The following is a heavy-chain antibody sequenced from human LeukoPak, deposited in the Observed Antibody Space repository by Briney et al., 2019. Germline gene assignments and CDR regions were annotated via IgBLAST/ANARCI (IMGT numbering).Heavy chain of an antibody. D-gene: IGHD1-26*01. J-gene: IGHJ4*02. V-gene: IGHV1-2*02. CDR1: GYTFTGYY. Sequence: ASVKVSCKASGYTFTGYYMHWVRQAPGQGLEWMGWINPNSGGTNYAQKFQGRVTMTRDTSISTAYMELSRLGSDDTAVYYCARESATPGGFDYWGQGTLVTVSS. CDR3: ARESATPGGFDY. CDR2: INPNSGGT.